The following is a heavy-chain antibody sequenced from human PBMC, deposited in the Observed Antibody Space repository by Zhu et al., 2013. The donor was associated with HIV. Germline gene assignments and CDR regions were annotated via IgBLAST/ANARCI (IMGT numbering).Heavy chain of an antibody. V-gene: IGHV4-59*01. D-gene: IGHD3-9*01. CDR2: SYNSGST. J-gene: IGHJ4*02. CDR3: ARHSQYFYFDS. Sequence: QVQLQESGPGLVKPSETLSLTCTVSGGSISDYYWSWIRQPPGKGLEWMGYSYNSGSTSHSPSLKSRLTISVDTSKNQFSLKLSSVTAADTAVYYCARHSQYFYFDSWGQGTLVTVSS. CDR1: GGSISDYY.